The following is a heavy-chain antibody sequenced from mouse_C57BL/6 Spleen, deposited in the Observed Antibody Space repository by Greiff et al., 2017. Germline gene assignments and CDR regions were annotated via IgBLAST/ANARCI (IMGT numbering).Heavy chain of an antibody. CDR1: GYSFTGYY. J-gene: IGHJ4*01. CDR3: AKGLYYAMDY. D-gene: IGHD3-1*01. V-gene: IGHV1-42*01. CDR2: INPSTGGT. Sequence: VQLQQSGPELVKPGASVKISCKASGYSFTGYYMNWVKQSPEKSLEWIGEINPSTGGTTYNQKFKAKATLTVDKSSSTAYMQLKSLTSEDSAVYYCAKGLYYAMDYWGQGTSVTVSS.